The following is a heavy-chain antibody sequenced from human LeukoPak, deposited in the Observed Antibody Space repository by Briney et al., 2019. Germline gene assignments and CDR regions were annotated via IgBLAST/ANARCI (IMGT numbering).Heavy chain of an antibody. CDR3: ARRLSSGWPDY. V-gene: IGHV4-39*01. Sequence: SETLSLTCTVSGGSISSSSYYWGWIRQPPGKGLEGIGSIYYSGSTYYNPSLKSRVTISVDTSKNQFSLKLSSVTAADTAVYYCARRLSSGWPDYWGQGTLVTVSS. D-gene: IGHD6-19*01. CDR1: GGSISSSSYY. CDR2: IYYSGST. J-gene: IGHJ4*02.